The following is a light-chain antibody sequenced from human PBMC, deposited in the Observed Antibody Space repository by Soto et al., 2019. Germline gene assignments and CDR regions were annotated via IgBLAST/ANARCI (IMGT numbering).Light chain of an antibody. CDR1: QSVSSSF. Sequence: EIVLTQSPGTLSLSPGERATLSRRASQSVSSSFLAWYQQKPGQAPRLLIYGASTRATGIPDRFSGSGSGTDFTLTISRLEPEDFAVYYCQQYDSSPWTFGQGTKVEIK. CDR3: QQYDSSPWT. V-gene: IGKV3-20*01. J-gene: IGKJ1*01. CDR2: GAS.